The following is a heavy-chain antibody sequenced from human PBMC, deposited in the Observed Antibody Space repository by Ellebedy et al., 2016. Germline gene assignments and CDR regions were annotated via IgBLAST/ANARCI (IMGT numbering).Heavy chain of an antibody. D-gene: IGHD3-10*01. CDR3: ATPIRGGRQFDY. J-gene: IGHJ4*02. V-gene: IGHV1-2*02. CDR1: GYTFTGYY. CDR2: INPNSGGT. Sequence: ASVKVSCXASGYTFTGYYMHWVRQAPGQGLEWMGWINPNSGGTNYAQKFQGRVTMTRDTSISTAYMELSRLRSDDTAVYYCATPIRGGRQFDYWGQGTLVTVSS.